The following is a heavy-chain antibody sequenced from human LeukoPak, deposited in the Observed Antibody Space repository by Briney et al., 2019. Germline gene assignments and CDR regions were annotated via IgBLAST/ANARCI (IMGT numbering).Heavy chain of an antibody. J-gene: IGHJ5*02. D-gene: IGHD3-10*01. Sequence: ASVKVSCKASGFTFTSYDINWVRQASGQGLEWMGWMNPDNGNTGYAQKFQGRVTMTRDTSISTAYMELRGLRSEDTAVYYCVRDGEGVAISVNYWFDPWGQGTLVTVSS. CDR3: VRDGEGVAISVNYWFDP. V-gene: IGHV1-8*01. CDR1: GFTFTSYD. CDR2: MNPDNGNT.